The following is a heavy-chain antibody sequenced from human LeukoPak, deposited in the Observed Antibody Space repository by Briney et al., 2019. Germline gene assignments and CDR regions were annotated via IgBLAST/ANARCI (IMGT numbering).Heavy chain of an antibody. CDR2: INSDGSTT. Sequence: GGSLRLSCAASGFTFSGYWMRWVRQAPGKGLVWVSRINSDGSTTSYADSVKGRFTISRDNAKNTLYLQMNSLRGEDTAVYYCARIYGGTFDYWGQGTLVTVSS. J-gene: IGHJ4*02. D-gene: IGHD4-23*01. CDR1: GFTFSGYW. CDR3: ARIYGGTFDY. V-gene: IGHV3-74*01.